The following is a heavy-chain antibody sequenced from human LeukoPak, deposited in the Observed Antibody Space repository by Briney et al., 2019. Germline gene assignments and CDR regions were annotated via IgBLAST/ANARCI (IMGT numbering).Heavy chain of an antibody. Sequence: GGSLRLSCAASGFTFSNYWMNWVRQAPGKGLEWVSSISSSSSYIYYADSVKGRFAISRDNAKNSLYLQMNSLRAEDTAVYYCARVGYSSSWSPSDYWGQGALVTVSS. CDR1: GFTFSNYW. CDR2: ISSSSSYI. J-gene: IGHJ4*02. D-gene: IGHD6-13*01. V-gene: IGHV3-21*01. CDR3: ARVGYSSSWSPSDY.